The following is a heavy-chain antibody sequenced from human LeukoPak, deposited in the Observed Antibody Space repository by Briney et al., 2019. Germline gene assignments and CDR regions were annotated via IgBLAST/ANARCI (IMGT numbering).Heavy chain of an antibody. CDR3: VREVGDADSDNWFDP. CDR2: IYYSGST. Sequence: SETLSLTCTVSGGSISPYYWSWIRQPPGEGLEWIGYIYYSGSTNYNPSLKSRVTISIDTSGNQISLILRSVTAADTAVYYCVREVGDADSDNWFDPWGQRTLVTVSS. V-gene: IGHV4-59*01. D-gene: IGHD2-21*02. CDR1: GGSISPYY. J-gene: IGHJ5*02.